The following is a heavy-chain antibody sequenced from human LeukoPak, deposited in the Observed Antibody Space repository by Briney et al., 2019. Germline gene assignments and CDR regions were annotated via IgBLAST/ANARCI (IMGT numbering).Heavy chain of an antibody. Sequence: ASVKVSCKASGGTFSSYAISWVRQAPGQGLEWMGRIIPILGIANYAQKFQGRVTITADKSTSTAYMELSSLRSEDTAVYYCASPSDVSDAFDIWGQGTMVTVSS. J-gene: IGHJ3*02. V-gene: IGHV1-69*04. CDR2: IIPILGIA. D-gene: IGHD3-16*01. CDR1: GGTFSSYA. CDR3: ASPSDVSDAFDI.